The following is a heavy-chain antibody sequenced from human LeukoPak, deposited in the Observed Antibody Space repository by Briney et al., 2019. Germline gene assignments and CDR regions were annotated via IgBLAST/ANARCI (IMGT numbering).Heavy chain of an antibody. J-gene: IGHJ6*02. CDR3: TRVQAGRSGLMDV. Sequence: GGSLRLSCAASGFSLSGYWMHWVRQAPGKGLVWVSRISPEGSDTTYADSVKGRFTISRDNAKNTLYLQMNSLRDEDAAVYHCTRVQAGRSGLMDVWGRGTTVTVSS. V-gene: IGHV3-74*01. D-gene: IGHD2-8*02. CDR1: GFSLSGYW. CDR2: ISPEGSDT.